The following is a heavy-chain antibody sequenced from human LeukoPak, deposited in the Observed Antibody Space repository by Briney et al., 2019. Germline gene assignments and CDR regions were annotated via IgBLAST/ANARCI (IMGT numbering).Heavy chain of an antibody. V-gene: IGHV1-46*01. J-gene: IGHJ4*02. CDR2: INPSGGST. D-gene: IGHD2-8*01. CDR3: ARANEARALPDY. Sequence: ASVTVSCKASGYTFTSYYMHWVRQAPGQGLEWMGIINPSGGSTSYAQKFQGRVTMTRDTSTSTVYMELSSLRSEDTAVYYCARANEARALPDYWGQGTLVTVSS. CDR1: GYTFTSYY.